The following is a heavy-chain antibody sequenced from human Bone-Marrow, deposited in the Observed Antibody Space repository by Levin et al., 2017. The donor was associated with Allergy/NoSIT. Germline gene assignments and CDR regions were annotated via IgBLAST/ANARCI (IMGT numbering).Heavy chain of an antibody. V-gene: IGHV3-21*01. D-gene: IGHD6-13*01. Sequence: GGSLRLSCAASGFTFSSYSMNWVRQAPGKGLEWVSSISSSSSYIYYADSVKGRFTISRDNAKNSLYLQMNSLRAEDTAVYYCATSGGGIAAALGGDYWGQGTLVTVSS. CDR3: ATSGGGIAAALGGDY. CDR2: ISSSSSYI. CDR1: GFTFSSYS. J-gene: IGHJ4*02.